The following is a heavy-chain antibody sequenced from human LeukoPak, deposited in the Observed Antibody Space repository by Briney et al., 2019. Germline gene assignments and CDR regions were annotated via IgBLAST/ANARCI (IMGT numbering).Heavy chain of an antibody. Sequence: GGSLRLSCAASGFTFSSYAMSWVRQVPGKGLEWVSGISGSGGNTHSADSVKGRFTISRDNSKNTLYLQMNSLRAEDTAVNYCAKATVTTFADYFDYWGQGTLVTVSS. CDR1: GFTFSSYA. CDR3: AKATVTTFADYFDY. CDR2: ISGSGGNT. J-gene: IGHJ4*02. V-gene: IGHV3-23*01. D-gene: IGHD4-11*01.